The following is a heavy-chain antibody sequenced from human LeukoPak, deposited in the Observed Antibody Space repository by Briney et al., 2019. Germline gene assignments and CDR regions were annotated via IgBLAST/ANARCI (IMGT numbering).Heavy chain of an antibody. CDR2: IYYSDT. CDR3: ASHSGGYAY. D-gene: IGHD5-12*01. J-gene: IGHJ4*02. Sequence: SETLSLTCAVSGGSISSGGYSWSWIRQPPGKGLEWIGYIYYSDTYYNPSLKSRVTISADTSKNQFSLRLNSVTAADTVVYYCASHSGGYAYWGQGTLVTVSS. V-gene: IGHV4-30-4*07. CDR1: GGSISSGGYS.